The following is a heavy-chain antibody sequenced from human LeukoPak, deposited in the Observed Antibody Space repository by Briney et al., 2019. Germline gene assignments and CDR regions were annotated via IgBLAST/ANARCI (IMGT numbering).Heavy chain of an antibody. D-gene: IGHD3-10*01. CDR1: GGSISSYY. Sequence: SETLSLTCAVSGGSISSYYWSWIRQPPGKGLEWIGYIYYSGSTNYNPSLKSRVTISVDTSKNQFSLKLSSVTAADTAVYYCARDRYYYGSGSYYNDYYYMDVWGKGTTVTISS. CDR3: ARDRYYYGSGSYYNDYYYMDV. J-gene: IGHJ6*03. CDR2: IYYSGST. V-gene: IGHV4-59*01.